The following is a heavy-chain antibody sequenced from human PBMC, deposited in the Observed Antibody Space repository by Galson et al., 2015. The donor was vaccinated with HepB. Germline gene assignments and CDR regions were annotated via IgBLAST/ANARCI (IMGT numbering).Heavy chain of an antibody. J-gene: IGHJ3*01. CDR2: IYHSGST. D-gene: IGHD3-10*02. Sequence: SETLSLTCAVSGGSIGSMNWWSWVRQPPGKGLEWIGEIYHSGSTNYNPSLKSRVTMSIDKSKNQFSLKLISVAAADTAIYYCAKSVRAGFQVWGQGTMVTVSS. V-gene: IGHV4-4*02. CDR3: AKSVRAGFQV. CDR1: GGSIGSMNW.